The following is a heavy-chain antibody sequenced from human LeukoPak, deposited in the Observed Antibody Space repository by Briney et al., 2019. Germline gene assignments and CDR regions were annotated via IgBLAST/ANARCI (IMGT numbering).Heavy chain of an antibody. J-gene: IGHJ5*02. CDR3: ARSPPGGQQLVSAWFDP. D-gene: IGHD6-13*01. CDR2: IIPIFGTA. V-gene: IGHV1-69*05. Sequence: SVKVSCKASGGTFSSYAISWVRQAPGQGLEWMGGIIPIFGTANYAQEFQGRVTITTDESTSTAYMELSSLRSEDTAVYYCARSPPGGQQLVSAWFDPWGQGTLVTVSS. CDR1: GGTFSSYA.